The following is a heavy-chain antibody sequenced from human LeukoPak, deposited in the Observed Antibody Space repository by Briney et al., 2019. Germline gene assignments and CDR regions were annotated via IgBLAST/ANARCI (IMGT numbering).Heavy chain of an antibody. CDR2: IRYDGSDK. J-gene: IGHJ4*02. D-gene: IGHD2-15*01. CDR1: GFIFSSYG. Sequence: GGSLRLSCAASGFIFSSYGMHWVRQAPGKGLEWVAFIRYDGSDKYYADSVKGRFTISRDNSKNTLYLRMNSLRVEDTAVYYCAKVVDNLDYWGQGTLVTVSS. V-gene: IGHV3-30*02. CDR3: AKVVDNLDY.